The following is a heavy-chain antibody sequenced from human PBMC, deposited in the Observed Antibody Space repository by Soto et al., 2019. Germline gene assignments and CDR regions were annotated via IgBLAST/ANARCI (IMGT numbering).Heavy chain of an antibody. J-gene: IGHJ4*02. CDR1: GFTFSSYG. CDR2: IWYDGSNK. D-gene: IGHD1-26*01. V-gene: IGHV3-33*01. Sequence: QVQLVESGGGVVQPGRSLRLSCAASGFTFSSYGMHWVRQAPGKGREWVAVIWYDGSNKYYADSVKGRFTISRDNSKNTLYLQMNSLRAEDTAVYYCARDGGGGSYRNYFDYWGQGTLVTVSS. CDR3: ARDGGGGSYRNYFDY.